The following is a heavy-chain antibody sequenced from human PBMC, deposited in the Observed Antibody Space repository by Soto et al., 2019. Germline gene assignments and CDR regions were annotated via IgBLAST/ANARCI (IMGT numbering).Heavy chain of an antibody. J-gene: IGHJ6*02. D-gene: IGHD3-3*01. V-gene: IGHV3-48*03. CDR2: ISDSGGTV. Sequence: SGGCLRLSCAASGFTFSSYEMNWVRQAPGQGLEWVSYISDSGGTVYYADSVKGRFTVSRDNAQNSVCLQMNSLRTEDTAVYYCARDLLHYDFWSGYSAYFYYGMDVWGPRTTVTVSS. CDR1: GFTFSSYE. CDR3: ARDLLHYDFWSGYSAYFYYGMDV.